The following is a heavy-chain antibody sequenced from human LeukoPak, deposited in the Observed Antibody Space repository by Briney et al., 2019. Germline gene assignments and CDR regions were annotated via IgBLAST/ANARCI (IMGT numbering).Heavy chain of an antibody. V-gene: IGHV1-46*01. D-gene: IGHD4-11*01. J-gene: IGHJ4*02. CDR3: ARWTTTYLDY. CDR1: GYTFSSYY. Sequence: ASVKVSCKASGYTFSSYYIHWVRQAPGQGLEWMGIINPSGGSTNYAQKFQGRVTMTRDTSTSTVYMELSSLRSEDSAVYYCARWTTTYLDYWGQGTLVTVSS. CDR2: INPSGGST.